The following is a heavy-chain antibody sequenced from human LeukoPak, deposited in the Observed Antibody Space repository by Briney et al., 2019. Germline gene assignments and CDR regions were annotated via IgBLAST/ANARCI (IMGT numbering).Heavy chain of an antibody. CDR1: GGTFSSYA. CDR2: IIPIFGIA. V-gene: IGHV1-69*04. J-gene: IGHJ4*02. Sequence: ASVKVSCKASGGTFSSYAISWVRQAPGQGLEWMGRIIPIFGIANYAQKFQGRVTITADKSTSTAYMELSSLRSEDTAVYYCARGGGTSDFDYWGQGTLVTVSS. D-gene: IGHD1-26*01. CDR3: ARGGGTSDFDY.